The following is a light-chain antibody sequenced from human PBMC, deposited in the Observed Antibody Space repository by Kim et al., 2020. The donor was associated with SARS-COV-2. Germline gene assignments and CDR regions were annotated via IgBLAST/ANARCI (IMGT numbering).Light chain of an antibody. CDR1: SGTIASYY. V-gene: IGLV6-57*03. Sequence: GKTVTISCPRSSGTIASYYVQWYQHRPGSAPTTVIYEDNQRPSGVPDRFSGSIDSSSNSASLTISGLKTEDEADYYCQSYDSTDVVFGGGTRLTVL. J-gene: IGLJ2*01. CDR2: EDN. CDR3: QSYDSTDVV.